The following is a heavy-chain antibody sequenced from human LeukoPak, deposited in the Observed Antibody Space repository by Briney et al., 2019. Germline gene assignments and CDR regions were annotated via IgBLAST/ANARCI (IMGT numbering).Heavy chain of an antibody. CDR1: GYTFTSYF. Sequence: GASVKVSCKASGYTFTSYFMHWVRQAPGQGLEWMGIINPSGGSTSYAQKFQGRVTMTRDMPTSTVYMELSSLGSEDTAVYYCARALLGDPGRFDYWGQGTLVTVSS. CDR3: ARALLGDPGRFDY. D-gene: IGHD2-21*02. V-gene: IGHV1-46*01. CDR2: INPSGGST. J-gene: IGHJ4*02.